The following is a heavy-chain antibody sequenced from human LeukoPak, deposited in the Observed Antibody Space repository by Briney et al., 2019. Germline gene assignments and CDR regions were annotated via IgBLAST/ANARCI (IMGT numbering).Heavy chain of an antibody. D-gene: IGHD3-10*01. CDR2: IYYSGST. V-gene: IGHV4-59*08. Sequence: SETLSLTCTVSGGSISSYYWSWIRQPPGKGLEWIGYIYYSGSTNYNPSLKSRVTISVDTSKNQFSLKLSSVTAADTAVYYCARRPGSYLDVWGQGTTVTVSS. CDR3: ARRPGSYLDV. CDR1: GGSISSYY. J-gene: IGHJ6*02.